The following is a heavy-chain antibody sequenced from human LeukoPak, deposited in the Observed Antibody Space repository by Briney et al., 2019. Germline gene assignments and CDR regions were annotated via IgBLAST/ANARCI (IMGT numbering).Heavy chain of an antibody. V-gene: IGHV4-59*01. Sequence: SETLSLTCTVSGGSTSSYYWSWIRQPPGKGLEWIGYIYYSGSTNYNPSLKSRVTISVDTSKNQFSLKLSSVTAADTAVYYCARVAAPTWFDPWGQGTLVTVSP. CDR1: GGSTSSYY. J-gene: IGHJ5*02. CDR3: ARVAAPTWFDP. CDR2: IYYSGST. D-gene: IGHD6-25*01.